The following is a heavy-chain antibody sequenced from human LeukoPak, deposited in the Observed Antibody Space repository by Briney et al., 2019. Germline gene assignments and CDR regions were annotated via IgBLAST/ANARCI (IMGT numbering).Heavy chain of an antibody. D-gene: IGHD6-19*01. CDR1: GVTFNDHG. CDR3: AKDMRSGWCNWFDP. J-gene: IGHJ5*02. CDR2: TRHYDSDK. Sequence: PGGSLRLSCAASGVTFNDHGMHWVRQAPGKGLEWVAFTRHYDSDKQYGDSVKSRFTISRENSRNTLYLQMNRLRPEDTAVYFCAKDMRSGWCNWFDPWGQGTLVTVSS. V-gene: IGHV3-30*02.